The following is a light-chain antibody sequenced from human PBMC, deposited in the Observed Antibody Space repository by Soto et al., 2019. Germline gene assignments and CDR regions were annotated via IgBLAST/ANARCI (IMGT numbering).Light chain of an antibody. CDR2: EVS. Sequence: QSALTQPPSASGSPGQSVTISCTGTSSDVGANYVSWYQQHLGKAPKLIIYEVSQRPSGVPDRFSGSKSGNTASLTVSGLQTEDEADYYCSAYAGSNNFVFGSGTKVTVL. CDR3: SAYAGSNNFV. CDR1: SSDVGANY. J-gene: IGLJ1*01. V-gene: IGLV2-8*01.